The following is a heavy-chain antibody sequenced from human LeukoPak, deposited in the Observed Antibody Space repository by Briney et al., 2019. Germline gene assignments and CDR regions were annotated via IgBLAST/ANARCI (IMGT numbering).Heavy chain of an antibody. CDR1: GGSISSGDYY. CDR2: IYYSGST. J-gene: IGHJ4*02. D-gene: IGHD4-17*01. CDR3: ARDPYGDYGIH. Sequence: PSETLSLTRTVSGGSISSGDYYWSWIRQPPGKGLEWIGYIYYSGSTYYNPSLKSRVTISVDTSKNQFSLKLSSVTAADTAVYYCARDPYGDYGIHWGQGTLVTVSS. V-gene: IGHV4-30-4*01.